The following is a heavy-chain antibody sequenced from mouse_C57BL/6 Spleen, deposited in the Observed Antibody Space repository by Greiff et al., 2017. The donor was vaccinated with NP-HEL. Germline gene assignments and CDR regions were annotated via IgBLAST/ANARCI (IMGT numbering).Heavy chain of an antibody. Sequence: VQLQESGAELVRPGASVTLSCKASGYTFTDYEMHWVKQTPVHGLEWIGAIDPETGGTAYSQKFKGKAILTADKSSSTAYMELRSLTSEDSAVYYCTRYDSYNDYGSPPWYFDVWGTGTTVTVSS. D-gene: IGHD1-1*01. CDR1: GYTFTDYE. CDR2: IDPETGGT. CDR3: TRYDSYNDYGSPPWYFDV. J-gene: IGHJ1*03. V-gene: IGHV1-15*01.